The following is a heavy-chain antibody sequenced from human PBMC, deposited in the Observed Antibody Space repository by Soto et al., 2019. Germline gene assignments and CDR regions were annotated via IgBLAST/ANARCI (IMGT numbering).Heavy chain of an antibody. J-gene: IGHJ5*02. V-gene: IGHV3-74*01. Sequence: PGGSLRLSCAASGFTFSPFWMHWVRQVPGKGPVWVSLINSDGNSTSYADSVKGRFTISRDNAKNTLYLQMNSLRAEDTAVYYCTSGWSVASTTAVIDTRGQRVPVTVSS. CDR3: TSGWSVASTTAVIDT. D-gene: IGHD1-1*01. CDR1: GFTFSPFW. CDR2: INSDGNST.